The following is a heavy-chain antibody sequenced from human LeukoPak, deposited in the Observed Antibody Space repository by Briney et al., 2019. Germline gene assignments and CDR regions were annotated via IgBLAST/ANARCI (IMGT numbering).Heavy chain of an antibody. J-gene: IGHJ4*02. V-gene: IGHV3-30*03. CDR1: GFTFSSYS. CDR2: ISYDGSNK. Sequence: GGSLRLSCAASGFTFSSYSMNWVRQAPGKGLEWVAVISYDGSNKYYADSVKGRFTISRDNSKNTLYLQMNSLRAEDTAVYYCARLYSSRMFDYWGQGTLVTVSS. CDR3: ARLYSSRMFDY. D-gene: IGHD6-13*01.